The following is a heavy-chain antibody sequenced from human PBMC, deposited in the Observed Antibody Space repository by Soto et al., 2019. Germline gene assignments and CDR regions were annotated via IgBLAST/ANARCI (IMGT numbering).Heavy chain of an antibody. Sequence: SETLSLTCTVSGGSISSYYWSWIRQPPGKGLEWIGYIYYSGSTNYNPSLKSRVTISVDTSKNQFSLKLSSVTAADTAVYYCARLSYYDSSGYSWFDPWGQGTLVTVSS. CDR3: ARLSYYDSSGYSWFDP. J-gene: IGHJ5*02. CDR2: IYYSGST. D-gene: IGHD3-22*01. CDR1: GGSISSYY. V-gene: IGHV4-59*01.